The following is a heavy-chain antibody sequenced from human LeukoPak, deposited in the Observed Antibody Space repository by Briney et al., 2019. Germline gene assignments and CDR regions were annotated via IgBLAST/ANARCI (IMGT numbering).Heavy chain of an antibody. CDR2: IYYSGST. Sequence: SETLSLTCTVSGYSISSGYYWGWIRQPPGKGLEWIGSIYYSGSTYYNPSLKSRVTISVDTSKNQFSLKLSSVTAADTAVYYCARTYCSSTSCYSRWFDPWGQGTLVTVSS. D-gene: IGHD2-2*01. V-gene: IGHV4-38-2*02. J-gene: IGHJ5*02. CDR1: GYSISSGYY. CDR3: ARTYCSSTSCYSRWFDP.